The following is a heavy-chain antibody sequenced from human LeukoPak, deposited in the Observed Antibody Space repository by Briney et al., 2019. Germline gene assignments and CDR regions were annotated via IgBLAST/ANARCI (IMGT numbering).Heavy chain of an antibody. Sequence: PGGSLRLSCAASGFTFDDYAMHWVRQAPEKGLEWVSTIDASGAGTHYADSVKGRFTISRDNSKNTLNLQMNSLRAEDTAVYYCVTVRDHHFDYWGQGTLVTVSS. CDR3: VTVRDHHFDY. V-gene: IGHV3-23*01. D-gene: IGHD3-10*01. J-gene: IGHJ4*02. CDR2: IDASGAGT. CDR1: GFTFDDYA.